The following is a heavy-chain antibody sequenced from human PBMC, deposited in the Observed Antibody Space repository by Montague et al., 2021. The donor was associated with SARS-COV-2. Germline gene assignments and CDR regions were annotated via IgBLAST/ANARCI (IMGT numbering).Heavy chain of an antibody. D-gene: IGHD3-3*01. Sequence: SETLSLTCTVPGGSISNYYWSWIRQSPGKGLEWIAYMYYSGSTKYNPSLKSRATISVDTSKNQFSLTLSSMTAADTAVYYCARARGGTILGVIGAYYGMDIWGQGTTVTVS. CDR1: GGSISNYY. V-gene: IGHV4-59*01. J-gene: IGHJ6*02. CDR3: ARARGGTILGVIGAYYGMDI. CDR2: MYYSGST.